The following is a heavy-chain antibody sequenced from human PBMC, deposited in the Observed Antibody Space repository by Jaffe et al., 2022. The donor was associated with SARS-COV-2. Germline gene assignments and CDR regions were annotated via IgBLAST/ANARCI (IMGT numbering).Heavy chain of an antibody. CDR2: ISSSSSYI. CDR1: GFTFSSYS. CDR3: ARDRPAWVVVAATLEFDP. V-gene: IGHV3-21*01. Sequence: EVQLVESGGGLVKPGGSLRLSCAASGFTFSSYSMNWVRQAPGKGLEWVSSISSSSSYIYYADSVKGRFTISRDNAKNSLYLQMNSLRAEDTAVYYCARDRPAWVVVAATLEFDPWGQGTLVTVSS. D-gene: IGHD2-15*01. J-gene: IGHJ5*02.